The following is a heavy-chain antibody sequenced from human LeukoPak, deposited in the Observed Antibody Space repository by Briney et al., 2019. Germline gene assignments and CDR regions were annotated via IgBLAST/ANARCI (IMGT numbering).Heavy chain of an antibody. V-gene: IGHV4-39*07. CDR3: ARRFPQSISLTFDI. CDR1: GGSISSSSYY. J-gene: IGHJ3*02. Sequence: PSETLSLTCTVSGGSISSSSYYWGWLRQPPGKGLEWIGSIYYSGSTYYNPSLKSRVTISVDTSKNQSSLKLSSVTAADTAVYYCARRFPQSISLTFDIWGQGTMVTVSS. CDR2: IYYSGST.